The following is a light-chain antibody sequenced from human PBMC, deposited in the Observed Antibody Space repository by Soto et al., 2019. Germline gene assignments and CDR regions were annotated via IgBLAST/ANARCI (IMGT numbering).Light chain of an antibody. CDR2: EVN. CDR3: SSFTSVSTWV. Sequence: QSVLTQPASVSGSPGQSITISCTGTSSDIGDYNYVSWYQQHPGKTPKLMIYEVNNRPSGVSNRFSGSKSGNTASLTISGLQAEDEADYYCSSFTSVSTWVLGGGTKLTV. CDR1: SSDIGDYNY. J-gene: IGLJ3*02. V-gene: IGLV2-14*01.